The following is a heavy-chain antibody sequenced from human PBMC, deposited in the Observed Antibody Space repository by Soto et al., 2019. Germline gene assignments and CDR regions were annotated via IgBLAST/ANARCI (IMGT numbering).Heavy chain of an antibody. J-gene: IGHJ4*02. CDR1: GFTFSSYS. CDR3: AKDSATLAVAGTRSDY. Sequence: EVQLVESGGGLVKPGGSLRLSCAASGFTFSSYSMNWVRQAPGKGLEWVSSISSSSSYIYYADSVKGRFTISRDNAKNSQYLQMNSLRVEDTAVYFCAKDSATLAVAGTRSDYWGQGTLVTVSS. CDR2: ISSSSSYI. D-gene: IGHD6-19*01. V-gene: IGHV3-21*01.